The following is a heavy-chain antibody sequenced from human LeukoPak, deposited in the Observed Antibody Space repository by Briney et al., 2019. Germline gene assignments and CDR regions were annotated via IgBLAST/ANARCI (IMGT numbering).Heavy chain of an antibody. Sequence: PGGSLRLSCAASGFTFGGYAMHWVRQAPGKGLEWVSGISWNSGSIGYADSVKGRFTISRDNAKNSLYLQMNSLRAEDTALYYCAKGSLLGNWGQGTLVTVSS. J-gene: IGHJ4*02. CDR1: GFTFGGYA. V-gene: IGHV3-9*01. D-gene: IGHD3-10*01. CDR3: AKGSLLGN. CDR2: ISWNSGSI.